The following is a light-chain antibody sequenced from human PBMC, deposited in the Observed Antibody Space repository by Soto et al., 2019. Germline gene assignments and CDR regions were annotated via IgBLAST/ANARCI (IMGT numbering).Light chain of an antibody. V-gene: IGLV2-8*01. CDR2: EAT. Sequence: QSVLTQPPSASGSPGQSVTISCTGTSSDVGRYNFVSWYQQHPGKAPKLLIYEATKRPSGVPDRFSGSKSGNAASLTVSGLQAEDEADYFCSSYTGSRDPYVFGTGTKVTVL. CDR1: SSDVGRYNF. J-gene: IGLJ1*01. CDR3: SSYTGSRDPYV.